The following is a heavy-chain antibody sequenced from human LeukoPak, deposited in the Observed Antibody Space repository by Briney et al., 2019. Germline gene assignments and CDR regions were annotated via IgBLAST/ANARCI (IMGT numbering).Heavy chain of an antibody. CDR2: ISWNSGSI. J-gene: IGHJ3*02. CDR3: AKRQEYSGSYNAFDI. V-gene: IGHV3-9*01. CDR1: GFTFDDYA. Sequence: GGSLRLSCAASGFTFDDYAMHWVRQAPGKGLEWVSGISWNSGSIGYADSVKGRFTISRDNSKNTLYLQMNSLRAEDTAVYYCAKRQEYSGSYNAFDIWGQGTMVSVSS. D-gene: IGHD1-26*01.